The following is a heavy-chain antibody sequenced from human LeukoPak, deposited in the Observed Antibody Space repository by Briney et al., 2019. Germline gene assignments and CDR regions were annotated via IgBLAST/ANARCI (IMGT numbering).Heavy chain of an antibody. CDR2: IYSGGST. Sequence: GGSLRLSCAVSGFTVSSNYMSWVRQAPGKGLEWVSVIYSGGSTYYADSVKGRFTISRDNSKNTLYLQMNSLRVEDTAVYYCAREAQWLLRTFDYWGQGTLVTVSS. J-gene: IGHJ4*02. CDR3: AREAQWLLRTFDY. D-gene: IGHD3-22*01. V-gene: IGHV3-53*01. CDR1: GFTVSSNY.